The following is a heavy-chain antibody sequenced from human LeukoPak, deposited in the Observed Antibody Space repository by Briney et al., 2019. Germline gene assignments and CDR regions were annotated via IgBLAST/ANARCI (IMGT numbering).Heavy chain of an antibody. CDR3: ARYTIFGVVTGLDY. Sequence: PSETLSLTCAVSGYSVSSGYYWGWLRQPPGKGLEWLGSTYHSGSTYYNPSLKSRVTISVDTSKNKLSLKLSSVTAADTAVYYCARYTIFGVVTGLDYWGQGTLVTVSA. J-gene: IGHJ4*02. CDR1: GYSVSSGYY. CDR2: TYHSGST. D-gene: IGHD3-3*01. V-gene: IGHV4-38-2*01.